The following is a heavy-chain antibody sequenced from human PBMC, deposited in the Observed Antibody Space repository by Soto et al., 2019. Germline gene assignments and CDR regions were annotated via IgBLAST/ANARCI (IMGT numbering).Heavy chain of an antibody. CDR2: IYHSGST. CDR1: GGSISSSNW. J-gene: IGHJ3*02. CDR3: ARENSSSWCRADAFDM. D-gene: IGHD6-13*01. Sequence: QVQLQESGPGLVKPSGTLSLTCAVSGGSISSSNWWSWVRQPPGKGLEWIGEIYHSGSTNYNPSLKSRVIISVDKYKNEFSLKLSSVTAADTAVYYCARENSSSWCRADAFDMWGQGTMVTVSS. V-gene: IGHV4-4*02.